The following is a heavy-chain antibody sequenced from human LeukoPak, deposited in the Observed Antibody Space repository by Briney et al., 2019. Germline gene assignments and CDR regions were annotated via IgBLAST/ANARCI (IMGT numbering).Heavy chain of an antibody. Sequence: GGSLRLSCAASGFTFDDYAMHWVRQAPGKGLEWVSGISWNSGSIGYADSVKGRFTISRDNAKNTLYLQMNSPRAEDTAVYYCARDWFHAIDYWGQGTPVTVSS. CDR1: GFTFDDYA. V-gene: IGHV3-9*01. J-gene: IGHJ4*02. D-gene: IGHD2/OR15-2a*01. CDR2: ISWNSGSI. CDR3: ARDWFHAIDY.